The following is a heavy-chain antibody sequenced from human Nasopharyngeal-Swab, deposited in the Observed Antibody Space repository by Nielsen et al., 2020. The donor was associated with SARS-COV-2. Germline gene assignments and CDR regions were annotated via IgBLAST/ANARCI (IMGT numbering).Heavy chain of an antibody. CDR3: ARGRVGAKDY. CDR2: IKTDGSDR. Sequence: GESLKISCTASGFTFTNHWMSWVRQAPGKGLEWVANIKTDGSDRYYVDSVRGRFTISRDNAKNSVDLQMNSLRVEDTAVYYCARGRVGAKDYWGQGTLVTVSS. V-gene: IGHV3-7*01. CDR1: GFTFTNHW. J-gene: IGHJ4*02. D-gene: IGHD1-26*01.